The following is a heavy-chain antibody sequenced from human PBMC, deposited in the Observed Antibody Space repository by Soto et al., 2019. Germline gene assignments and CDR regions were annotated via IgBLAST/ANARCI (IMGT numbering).Heavy chain of an antibody. CDR1: GFSLSTTGVG. CDR2: IYWDDDK. D-gene: IGHD3-16*01. V-gene: IGHV2-5*02. J-gene: IGHJ5*02. Sequence: SGPTLVNPTQTLTLTCTFSGFSLSTTGVGVGWIRQPPGKALECLALIYWDDDKRYSPSLKSRLTITRDTSKNQVVLTMTNMDPVDTATYYCAHIPNYYQYDWFDPWGQGTLVTVSS. CDR3: AHIPNYYQYDWFDP.